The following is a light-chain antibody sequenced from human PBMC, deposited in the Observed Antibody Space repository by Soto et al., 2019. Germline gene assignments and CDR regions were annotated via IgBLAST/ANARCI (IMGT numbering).Light chain of an antibody. V-gene: IGKV3-20*01. CDR1: QSMSTNY. J-gene: IGKJ4*01. CDR2: GAS. CDR3: HQYDSSPLT. Sequence: EIVLAQSPDTLSLFPGERATLSCRTSQSMSTNYLAWYQQKSGQPPRLLIYGASIRATGIPDRFSGSGSGTDFTLTISRLEPEDFAVYYCHQYDSSPLTFGGGAKVEIK.